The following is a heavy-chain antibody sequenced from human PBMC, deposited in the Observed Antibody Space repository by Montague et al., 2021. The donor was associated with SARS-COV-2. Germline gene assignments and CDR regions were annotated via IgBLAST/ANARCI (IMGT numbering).Heavy chain of an antibody. Sequence: SETLSLTCTVSGGSISSSSYYWGWIRQPPGKGLEWIGSIYYSGSIYYNPSLKSRVTISVDTSKNQFSLKLSSVTAADTAVYYCARTEIQVWSRRWFDPWGQGTLVTVSS. CDR2: IYYSGSI. V-gene: IGHV4-39*01. CDR1: GGSISSSSYY. J-gene: IGHJ5*02. D-gene: IGHD5-18*01. CDR3: ARTEIQVWSRRWFDP.